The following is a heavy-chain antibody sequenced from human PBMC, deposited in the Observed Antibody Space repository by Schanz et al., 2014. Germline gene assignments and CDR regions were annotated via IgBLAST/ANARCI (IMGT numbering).Heavy chain of an antibody. V-gene: IGHV3-30*18. D-gene: IGHD3-10*01. Sequence: QVQLVESGGGLVKPGGSLRLSCAASGFIFNDYYMNWVRQAPGKGLEWVAVISYDGSHKDYADSVKGRFTISRDNSKNTLDLQMSSLRADDTAVYYCVKEGTVVSGSPRDYWGQGALVTVSS. CDR1: GFIFNDYY. CDR2: ISYDGSHK. J-gene: IGHJ4*02. CDR3: VKEGTVVSGSPRDY.